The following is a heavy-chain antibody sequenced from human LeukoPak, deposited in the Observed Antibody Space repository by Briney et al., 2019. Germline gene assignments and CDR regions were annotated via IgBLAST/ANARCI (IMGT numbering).Heavy chain of an antibody. D-gene: IGHD1-26*01. Sequence: SETLSLTCTVSGGSISSSSYYWGWIRQPPGKGLGWIGSIYYSGSTYYNPSLKSRVTISVDTSKNQFSLKLSSVTAADTAVYYCTSGTSAARFDYWGQGTLVTVSS. CDR2: IYYSGST. V-gene: IGHV4-39*07. CDR3: TSGTSAARFDY. J-gene: IGHJ4*02. CDR1: GGSISSSSYY.